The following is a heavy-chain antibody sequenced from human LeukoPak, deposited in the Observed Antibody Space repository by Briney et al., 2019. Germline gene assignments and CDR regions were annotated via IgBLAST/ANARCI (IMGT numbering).Heavy chain of an antibody. CDR1: GFTFSSYA. V-gene: IGHV3-64*01. CDR2: ISSNGGST. CDR3: ARSLTGESDY. D-gene: IGHD7-27*01. J-gene: IGHJ4*02. Sequence: GGSLRLSCAASGFTFSSYAMHWVRQAPGKGLEYVSAISSNGGSTYYANSVKGRFTISRDNSKNTLYLQMGSLRAEDMAVYYCARSLTGESDYWGQGTLVTVSS.